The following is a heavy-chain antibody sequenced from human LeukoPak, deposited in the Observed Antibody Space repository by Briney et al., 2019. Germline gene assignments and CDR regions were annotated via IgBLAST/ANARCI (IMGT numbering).Heavy chain of an antibody. D-gene: IGHD2/OR15-2a*01. V-gene: IGHV3-11*01. CDR3: GRGHTVIDPGY. Sequence: GGSLRLSCAASGFTFSAYWMSWVRQAPGKGLEWVSYISTTGTTIYYADSVKGRFTISRDNAKNSLYLQVNSLRAEDTAMYYCGRGHTVIDPGYWGQGTLVTVSS. CDR1: GFTFSAYW. CDR2: ISTTGTTI. J-gene: IGHJ4*02.